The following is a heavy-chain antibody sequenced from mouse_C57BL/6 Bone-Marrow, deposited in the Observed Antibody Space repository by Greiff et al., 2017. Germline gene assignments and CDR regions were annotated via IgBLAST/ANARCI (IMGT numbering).Heavy chain of an antibody. CDR2: INPSSGCT. J-gene: IGHJ4*01. V-gene: IGHV1-4*01. CDR3: ARGFLDYAMDY. CDR1: GYTFTSYS. Sequence: QVQLQQSGAELVKPGASVKLSCKASGYTFTSYSMHWVKQRPGQGLEWIGYINPSSGCTNYNEKFKDKATLTADKSSSTAYLQLSSLTSEDSAVYCCARGFLDYAMDYWGQGTSVTVSS.